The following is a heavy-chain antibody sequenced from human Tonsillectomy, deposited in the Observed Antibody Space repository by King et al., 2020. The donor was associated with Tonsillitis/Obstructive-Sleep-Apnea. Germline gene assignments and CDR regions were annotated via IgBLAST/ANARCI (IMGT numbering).Heavy chain of an antibody. V-gene: IGHV3-23*04. J-gene: IGHJ4*02. Sequence: VQLVESGGGLVQPGGSLRLSCAASGFTFNSYAMTWVRQAPGKGLEWVSSITDSGGRTFSADSVKGRFTISTDNSKNTLYLEMNSLRPEDTAVYYCAKNDIWSGFQYWGRGTLVTVSS. CDR2: ITDSGGRT. D-gene: IGHD3-3*01. CDR3: AKNDIWSGFQY. CDR1: GFTFNSYA.